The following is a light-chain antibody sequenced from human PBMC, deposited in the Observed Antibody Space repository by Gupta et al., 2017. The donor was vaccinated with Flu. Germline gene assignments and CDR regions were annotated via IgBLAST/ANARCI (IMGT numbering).Light chain of an antibody. CDR2: DAS. CDR3: QQRSNWPPT. CDR1: QSVSSY. V-gene: IGKV3-11*01. J-gene: IGKJ3*01. Sequence: EIVLTQSPATLSLSPGERATLSCRASQSVSSYLAWYQQKPGQAPRLLIYDASNRATGIPTRFSGSGSGTDFTLTINSLEPEDLAVYSCQQRSNWPPTFGPGTKVDI.